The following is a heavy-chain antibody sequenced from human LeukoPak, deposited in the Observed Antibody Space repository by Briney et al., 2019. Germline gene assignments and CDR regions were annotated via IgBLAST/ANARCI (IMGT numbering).Heavy chain of an antibody. V-gene: IGHV1-2*02. CDR3: AGWVGGYSYGDNPFDY. J-gene: IGHJ4*02. D-gene: IGHD5-18*01. Sequence: ASVKVSCKASGYTFTGYYMHWVRQAPGQGLEWTGWINPNSGGTNYAQKFQGRVTMTRDTSISTAYMELSRLRSDDTAVYYCAGWVGGYSYGDNPFDYWGQGTLVTVSS. CDR2: INPNSGGT. CDR1: GYTFTGYY.